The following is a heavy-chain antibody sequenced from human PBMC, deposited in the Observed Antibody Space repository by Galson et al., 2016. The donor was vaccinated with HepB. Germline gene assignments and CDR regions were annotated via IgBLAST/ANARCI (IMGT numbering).Heavy chain of an antibody. Sequence: ETLSLTCAVYGGSFRGYFSSWIRQPPGKGLEWNGEINRSGGTNYNPSLKSRVNISVDTSMNHFSPNLSSVTATDTAVYYCARFRSFWGQGTLVTVSS. CDR2: INRSGGT. J-gene: IGHJ4*02. CDR3: ARFRSF. CDR1: GGSFRGYF. V-gene: IGHV4-34*01.